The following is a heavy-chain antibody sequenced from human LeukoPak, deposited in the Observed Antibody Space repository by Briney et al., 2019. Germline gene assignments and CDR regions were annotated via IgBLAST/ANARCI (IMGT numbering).Heavy chain of an antibody. CDR1: GDSITSSSSY. CDR3: ARFYRPDWFDP. J-gene: IGHJ5*02. Sequence: PSETLSLTCTVSGDSITSSSSYWGWIRQSPGKGLEWIGEIYHSGSTNYNPSLKSRVTISVDKSKNQFSLKLSSVTAADTAVYYCARFYRPDWFDPWGQGTLVTVSS. V-gene: IGHV4-39*07. CDR2: IYHSGST. D-gene: IGHD2/OR15-2a*01.